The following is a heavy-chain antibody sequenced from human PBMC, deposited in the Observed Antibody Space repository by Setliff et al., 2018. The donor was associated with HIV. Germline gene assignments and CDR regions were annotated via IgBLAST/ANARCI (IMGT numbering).Heavy chain of an antibody. CDR2: IYYNGNT. V-gene: IGHV4-39*07. CDR1: GASISSNSYY. J-gene: IGHJ4*02. D-gene: IGHD2-2*01. CDR3: ARDAPYCSSHSCSVRLFDY. Sequence: SETLSLTCSVSGASISSNSYYWGWIRQPPGKGLEWVGSIYYNGNTFYNQSLQSRVTISLDTSKNQFSLKLRSVTAADTAVYYCARDAPYCSSHSCSVRLFDYWGQGTLVTVSS.